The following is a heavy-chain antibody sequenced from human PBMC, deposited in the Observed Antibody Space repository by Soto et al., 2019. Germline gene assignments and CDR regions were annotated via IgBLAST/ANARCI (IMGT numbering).Heavy chain of an antibody. CDR2: INHSGST. CDR3: ATSRYYDYIWGSYGPDY. V-gene: IGHV4-34*01. Sequence: SETLSLTCAVYGGSFSGYYWSWIRQPPGKGLEWIGEINHSGSTNYNLSLKSRVTISVDTSKNQFSLKLSSVTAADTAVYYCATSRYYDYIWGSYGPDYWGQGTLVTVSS. D-gene: IGHD3-16*01. J-gene: IGHJ4*02. CDR1: GGSFSGYY.